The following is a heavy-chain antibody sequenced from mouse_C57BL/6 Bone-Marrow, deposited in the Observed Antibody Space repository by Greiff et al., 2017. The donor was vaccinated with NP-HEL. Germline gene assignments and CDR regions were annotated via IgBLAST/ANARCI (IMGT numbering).Heavy chain of an antibody. CDR3: LNWDGDY. V-gene: IGHV1-9*01. J-gene: IGHJ2*01. D-gene: IGHD4-1*02. Sequence: QVQLQQSGAELMKPGASVKLSCKATGYTFTGYWIEWVKQRPGHGLEWIGEILPGSGSTNYNEKFKGKATLTADTSSNTAYMQLSSQTTEDSAIYYCLNWDGDYWGKGTTLTVSS. CDR1: GYTFTGYW. CDR2: ILPGSGST.